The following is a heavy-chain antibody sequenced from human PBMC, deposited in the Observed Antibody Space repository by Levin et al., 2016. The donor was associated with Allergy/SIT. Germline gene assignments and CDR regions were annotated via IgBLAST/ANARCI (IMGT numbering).Heavy chain of an antibody. V-gene: IGHV3-33*01. CDR2: IWYDGSNK. D-gene: IGHD3-16*02. J-gene: IGHJ4*02. CDR3: ARDPTSVYDYVWGSYRHSNFDY. Sequence: VRQAPGKGLEWVAVIWYDGSNKYYADSVKGRFTISRDNSKNTLYLQMNSLRAEDTAVYYCARDPTSVYDYVWGSYRHSNFDYWGQGTLVTVSS.